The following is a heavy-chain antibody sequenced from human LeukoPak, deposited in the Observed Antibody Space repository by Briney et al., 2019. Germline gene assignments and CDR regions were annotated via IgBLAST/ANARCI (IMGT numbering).Heavy chain of an antibody. CDR2: ISTSSSYI. Sequence: PGGSLRLSCAASGFTFNRYNMNWVRRAPGKGLEWVSSISTSSSYIYYADSVKGRFTISRDNAKKSVYLQMNSLRAEDTAVYYCARGSTYSSGCYTGFDYWGQGTLVTVSS. D-gene: IGHD6-19*01. CDR1: GFTFNRYN. V-gene: IGHV3-21*01. J-gene: IGHJ4*02. CDR3: ARGSTYSSGCYTGFDY.